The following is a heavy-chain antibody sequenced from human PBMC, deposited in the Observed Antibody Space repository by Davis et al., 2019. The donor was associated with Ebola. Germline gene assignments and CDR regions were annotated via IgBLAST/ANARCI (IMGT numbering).Heavy chain of an antibody. CDR2: ISGSGGST. D-gene: IGHD6-6*01. CDR1: GFTFSSHA. J-gene: IGHJ6*03. CDR3: AKRSSYYYYMDV. Sequence: PGGSLRLSCAASGFTFSSHAMSWVRQAPGKGLEWVSAISGSGGSTYYADSVKGRFTISRDNSKNTLYLQMNSLRAEDTAVYYCAKRSSYYYYMDVWGKGTTVTVSS. V-gene: IGHV3-23*01.